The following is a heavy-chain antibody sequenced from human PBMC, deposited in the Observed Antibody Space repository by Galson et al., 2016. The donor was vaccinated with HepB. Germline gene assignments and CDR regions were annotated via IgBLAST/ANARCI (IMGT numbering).Heavy chain of an antibody. CDR2: FDVEDGET. CDR1: GYTLSELS. J-gene: IGHJ4*02. V-gene: IGHV1-24*01. CDR3: ATDLARYFESSGYLGFDC. Sequence: SVKVSCKVSGYTLSELSIYWVRQAPGKGLEWMGGFDVEDGETIYAQKFQGRVTMTEDTSTDTAYMELSSLRSEDTAVYYCATDLARYFESSGYLGFDCWGQGTLVTVSS. D-gene: IGHD3-22*01.